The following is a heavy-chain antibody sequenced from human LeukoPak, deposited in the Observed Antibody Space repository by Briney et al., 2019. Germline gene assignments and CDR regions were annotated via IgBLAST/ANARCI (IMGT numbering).Heavy chain of an antibody. D-gene: IGHD4-17*01. Sequence: GGSLTLSCAVSGFTLSSYAMSWVRQAPGRGREWVSPNSGSGGTTYYADSVKGRFTISRDNSKNTLYLQMNSLRAEDTAVYYCAKAAIGGDYAWGQGTLVTVSS. CDR2: NSGSGGTT. J-gene: IGHJ4*02. V-gene: IGHV3-23*01. CDR3: AKAAIGGDYA. CDR1: GFTLSSYA.